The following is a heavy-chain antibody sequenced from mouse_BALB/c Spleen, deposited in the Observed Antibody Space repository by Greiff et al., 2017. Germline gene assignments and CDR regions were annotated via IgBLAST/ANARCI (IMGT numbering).Heavy chain of an antibody. CDR1: GYTFTSYW. Sequence: VQLMESGTVLARPGASVKMSCKASGYTFTSYWMHWVNQRPGQGLEWIGAIYPGNSDTSYNQKFKGKAKLTAVTSTSTAYMELSSLTNEDSAVYYGTREYDYDDAMDYWGQGTSVTVSS. J-gene: IGHJ4*01. CDR2: IYPGNSDT. CDR3: TREYDYDDAMDY. V-gene: IGHV1-5*01. D-gene: IGHD2-4*01.